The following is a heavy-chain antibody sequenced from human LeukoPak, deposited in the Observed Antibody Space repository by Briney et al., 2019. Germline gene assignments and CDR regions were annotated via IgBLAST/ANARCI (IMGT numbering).Heavy chain of an antibody. J-gene: IGHJ4*02. D-gene: IGHD2-15*01. CDR3: AFEHCSGGCNQAFDS. CDR2: IIPILGTA. Sequence: SVKVSCKASGGTFSSYAISWVRQAPGQGLEWMGRIIPILGTANYAQKFQGRVTITADALTSTVYMELSSLRSEDTAVYYCAFEHCSGGCNQAFDSWGQGTRVTVSS. CDR1: GGTFSSYA. V-gene: IGHV1-69*11.